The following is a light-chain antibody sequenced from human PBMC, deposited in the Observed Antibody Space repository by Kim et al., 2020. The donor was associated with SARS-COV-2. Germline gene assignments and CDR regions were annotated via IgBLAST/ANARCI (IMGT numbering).Light chain of an antibody. CDR2: RNN. J-gene: IGLJ3*02. V-gene: IGLV1-47*01. CDR3: AAWDDSFWV. CDR1: SSNIGSNY. Sequence: TPVQRVTISCSGSSSNIGSNYVYWYQQLPGTAPKLLIYRNNQRPSGVPDRFSGSKSGTSASLAISGLRSEDEADYYCAAWDDSFWVFGGGTQLTVL.